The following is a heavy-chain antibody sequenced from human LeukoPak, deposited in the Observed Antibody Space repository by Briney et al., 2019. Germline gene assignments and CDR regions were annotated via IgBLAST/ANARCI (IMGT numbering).Heavy chain of an antibody. CDR1: GFTFSSYE. D-gene: IGHD5-12*01. J-gene: IGHJ5*02. CDR2: ISSSGSTI. Sequence: GGSLRLSCAASGFTFSSYEMNWVRQAPGKGLEWVSYISSSGSTIYYADSVKGRFTISRDNAKNSLYLQMNSLRDEDTAVYYCARTPSGYSGYDLGDWFDPWGQGTLVTVSS. V-gene: IGHV3-48*03. CDR3: ARTPSGYSGYDLGDWFDP.